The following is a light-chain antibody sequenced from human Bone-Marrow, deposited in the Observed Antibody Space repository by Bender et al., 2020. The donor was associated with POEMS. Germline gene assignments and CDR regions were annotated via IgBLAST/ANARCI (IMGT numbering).Light chain of an antibody. J-gene: IGLJ3*02. V-gene: IGLV1-44*01. CDR2: SAN. CDR1: NSNIGTNA. Sequence: QSVLTQPPSASGTPGQRVTISCSGSNSNIGTNAVNWYQQFPGTAPKLLIYSANQRPSGVPDRFYAFKSGTSASLAISGLQSGDEADYYCAAWDAGLGGGVFGGGTKLTVL. CDR3: AAWDAGLGGGV.